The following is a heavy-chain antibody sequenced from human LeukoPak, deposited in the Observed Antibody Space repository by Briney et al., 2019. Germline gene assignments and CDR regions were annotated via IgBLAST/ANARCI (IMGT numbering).Heavy chain of an antibody. CDR2: IYYSGST. CDR1: GGSISSYY. CDR3: ARADYGGLYYFDY. Sequence: PETLSLTCTVSGGSISSYYWSWIQQPPGKGLEWIGYIYYSGSTNYNPSLKSRVTISVDTSKNQFSLKLSSVTAADTAVYYCARADYGGLYYFDYWGQGTLVTVSS. J-gene: IGHJ4*02. V-gene: IGHV4-59*01. D-gene: IGHD4-23*01.